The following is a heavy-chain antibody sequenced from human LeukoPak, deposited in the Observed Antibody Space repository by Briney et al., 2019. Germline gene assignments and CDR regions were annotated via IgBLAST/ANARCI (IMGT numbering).Heavy chain of an antibody. CDR1: GFTFSSYE. CDR2: ISNSGGDT. Sequence: GGSLRLSCAASGFTFSSYEMNWVRQAPGRGLEWVLGISNSGGDTQYADSVKGRFTISRDNSKNTLYLQMNSLRAEDTAVYYCAKSRSYTFRDAFEIWGQGTEVTVSS. J-gene: IGHJ3*02. CDR3: AKSRSYTFRDAFEI. D-gene: IGHD3-16*01. V-gene: IGHV3-23*01.